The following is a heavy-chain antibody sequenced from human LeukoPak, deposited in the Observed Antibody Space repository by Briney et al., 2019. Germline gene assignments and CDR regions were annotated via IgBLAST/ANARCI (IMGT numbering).Heavy chain of an antibody. J-gene: IGHJ5*02. CDR3: ARRRRRDGYEP. CDR2: ISAYNGNT. D-gene: IGHD5-24*01. V-gene: IGHV1-18*01. Sequence: ASVKVSCKASGYTFTSYGISWVRQAPGQGLEWMGWISAYNGNTNYAQKLQGRVTMTTDTSTSTAYMELSSLRSEDTAVYYCARRRRRDGYEPWGQGTLVTVSS. CDR1: GYTFTSYG.